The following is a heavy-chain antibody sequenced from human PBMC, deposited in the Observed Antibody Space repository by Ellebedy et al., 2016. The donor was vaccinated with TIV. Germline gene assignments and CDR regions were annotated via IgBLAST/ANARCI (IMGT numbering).Heavy chain of an antibody. CDR2: SWYDESNE. J-gene: IGHJ6*02. V-gene: IGHV3-33*01. CDR1: GFTFSSYG. Sequence: PGGSLRLSCAASGFTFSSYGMHGVRQAPGKGLEWVAVSWYDESNEYYADSVKGRFTISRDNSKNTLYLQMNSLRAEDTAVYYCARDGHYYDSGSYSVYGMDVWGQGTTVTVSS. D-gene: IGHD3-10*01. CDR3: ARDGHYYDSGSYSVYGMDV.